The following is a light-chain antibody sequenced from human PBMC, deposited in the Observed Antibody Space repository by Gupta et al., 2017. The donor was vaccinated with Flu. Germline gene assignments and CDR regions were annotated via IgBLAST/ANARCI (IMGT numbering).Light chain of an antibody. CDR3: QVWDVSSAHWV. J-gene: IGLJ3*02. CDR2: GDS. CDR1: NIEEKS. V-gene: IGLV3-21*02. Sequence: SSVLAQPPSVSVPPGQTATITWGGNNIEEKSVHWYQLRPGRAPVLVVYGDSARPSGIPERLSGSNSGSTATLTISTVEAGDEADYYCQVWDVSSAHWVFGGGTMLTVL.